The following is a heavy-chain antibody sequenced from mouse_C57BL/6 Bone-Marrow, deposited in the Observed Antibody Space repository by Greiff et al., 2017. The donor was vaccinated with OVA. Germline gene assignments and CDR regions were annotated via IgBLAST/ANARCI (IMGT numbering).Heavy chain of an antibody. CDR1: GYTFTSYW. J-gene: IGHJ3*01. D-gene: IGHD1-3*01. Sequence: VQLQQPGAELVKPGASVKLSCKASGYTFTSYWMHWVKQRPGQGLEWIGMIHPNSGSTNYNEKFKSKATLTVDKSSSTAYMQLSSLTSEDSAVYYCAREGVYPWFAYWGQGTLVTVSA. V-gene: IGHV1-64*01. CDR3: AREGVYPWFAY. CDR2: IHPNSGST.